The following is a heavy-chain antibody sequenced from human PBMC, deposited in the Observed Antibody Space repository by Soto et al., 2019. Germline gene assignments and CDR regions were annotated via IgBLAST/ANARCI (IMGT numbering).Heavy chain of an antibody. CDR3: ARLVPYYDFWSETLRRWFDP. CDR1: GGSISGYY. V-gene: IGHV4-59*01. Sequence: PSETLCLTYTVSGGSISGYYWSWIRQPPGKGLEWIGYIYYSGSTNYNPSLKSRVTISVDTSKNQFSLKLSSVTAADTAVYYCARLVPYYDFWSETLRRWFDPWGQGTLVTVSS. CDR2: IYYSGST. J-gene: IGHJ5*02. D-gene: IGHD3-3*01.